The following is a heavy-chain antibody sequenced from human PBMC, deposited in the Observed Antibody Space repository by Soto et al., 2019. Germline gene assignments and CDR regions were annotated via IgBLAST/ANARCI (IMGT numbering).Heavy chain of an antibody. CDR3: ARGRWELRSWFDP. Sequence: ETLSLTCAVYGGSFSGYYWSWIRQPPGKGLEWIGEINHSGSTNYNPSLKSRVTISVDTSKNQFSLKLSSVTAADTAVYYCARGRWELRSWFDPWGQGTLVTVSS. J-gene: IGHJ5*02. CDR2: INHSGST. D-gene: IGHD1-26*01. V-gene: IGHV4-34*01. CDR1: GGSFSGYY.